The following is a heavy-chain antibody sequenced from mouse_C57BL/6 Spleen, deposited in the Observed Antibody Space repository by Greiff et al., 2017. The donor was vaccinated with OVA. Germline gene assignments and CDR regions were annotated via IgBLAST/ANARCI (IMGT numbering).Heavy chain of an antibody. CDR3: TKAGYYGYFDV. CDR1: GYTFTDYE. Sequence: VQRVESGAELVRPGASVTLSCKASGYTFTDYEMHWVKQTPVHGLEWIGAIDPETGGTAYNQKFKGKAILTADKSSSTAYMELRSLTSEDSAVYYCTKAGYYGYFDVWGTGTTVTVSS. CDR2: IDPETGGT. J-gene: IGHJ1*03. D-gene: IGHD2-2*01. V-gene: IGHV1-15*01.